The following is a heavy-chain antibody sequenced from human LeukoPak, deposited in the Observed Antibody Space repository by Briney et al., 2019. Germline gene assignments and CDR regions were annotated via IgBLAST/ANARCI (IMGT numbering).Heavy chain of an antibody. CDR2: ISGSGSGGST. D-gene: IGHD5-24*01. V-gene: IGHV3-23*01. CDR1: GFTFSSSA. J-gene: IGHJ4*02. CDR3: AKSGYNRFDY. Sequence: GSLRLSCAASGFTFSSSAMSWVRQAPGKGLEWVSSISGSGSGGSTYYADSVKGRFTISRDNSKNTLYLQMNSLIAEDTAVYYCAKSGYNRFDYWGQGTRVTVSS.